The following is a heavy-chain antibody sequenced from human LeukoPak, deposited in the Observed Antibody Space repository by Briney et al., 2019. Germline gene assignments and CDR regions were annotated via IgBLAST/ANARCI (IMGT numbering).Heavy chain of an antibody. CDR3: ARGSTCYYDSSGYLFDY. Sequence: SETLSLTCTVSGGSISSGDYYWSWIRQPAGKGLEWIGRIYTSGSTNYNPSLKSRVTISVDTSKNQFSLKLSSVTAADTAVYYCARGSTCYYDSSGYLFDYWGQGTLVTVSS. CDR2: IYTSGST. J-gene: IGHJ4*02. CDR1: GGSISSGDYY. V-gene: IGHV4-61*02. D-gene: IGHD3-22*01.